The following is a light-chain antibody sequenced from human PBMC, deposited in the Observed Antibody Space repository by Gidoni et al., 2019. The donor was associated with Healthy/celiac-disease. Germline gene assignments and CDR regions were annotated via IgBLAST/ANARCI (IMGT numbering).Light chain of an antibody. CDR1: SSNIGSNT. CDR2: SNN. Sequence: QSVLTKPPSASGTPGQRVTISCSGSSSNIGSNTVNWYQQLPGTAPKLLIDSNNQRPSGVPDRFSCSKSGTSASLAISGLQSEDEADYYCAAWDDILNGYVFGTGTKVTVL. CDR3: AAWDDILNGYV. V-gene: IGLV1-44*01. J-gene: IGLJ1*01.